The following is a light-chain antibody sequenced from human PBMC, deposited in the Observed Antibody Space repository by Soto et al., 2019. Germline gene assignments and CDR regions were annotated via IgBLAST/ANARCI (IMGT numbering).Light chain of an antibody. J-gene: IGLJ2*01. Sequence: QSVLTQPPSVSGAPGQRVTISCTGSSSNIGAGYDVHWYQQLPGTAPKLLIYGNSNRPSGVPDRFSGSKSGTSASLAITGLQAEDEADYYCQSYDSSLSGTPLYVVFGGGTKVTVL. CDR2: GNS. CDR1: SSNIGAGYD. CDR3: QSYDSSLSGTPLYVV. V-gene: IGLV1-40*01.